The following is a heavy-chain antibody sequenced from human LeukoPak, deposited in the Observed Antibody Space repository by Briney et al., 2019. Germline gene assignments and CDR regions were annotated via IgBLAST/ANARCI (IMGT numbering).Heavy chain of an antibody. CDR3: ARNRGYVTYDY. CDR1: GFTFSNYA. Sequence: GGSLRLSCAASGFTFSNYAMNWVRQAPGKGLEWVSAISGSGGDTYYADSVKGRFTISRDNSKNTLYLQMNSLRAEDTAVYYCARNRGYVTYDYWGQGTLVTVSS. CDR2: ISGSGGDT. J-gene: IGHJ4*02. V-gene: IGHV3-23*01. D-gene: IGHD3-10*02.